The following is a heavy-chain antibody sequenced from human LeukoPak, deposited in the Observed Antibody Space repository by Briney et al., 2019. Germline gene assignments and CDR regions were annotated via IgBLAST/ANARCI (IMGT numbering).Heavy chain of an antibody. CDR2: HSHSGSA. V-gene: IGHV4-39*07. Sequence: SETLSLTCTVSGDSISSSSSYWGWIRQPPGKGLEWIGTHSHSGSAYYNPSLRSRITMSLDTSENQLSLKLYSVTAADTAIYYCARYQTGTMFAVWGQGTLVTISS. CDR3: ARYQTGTMFAV. D-gene: IGHD1/OR15-1a*01. J-gene: IGHJ4*02. CDR1: GDSISSSSSY.